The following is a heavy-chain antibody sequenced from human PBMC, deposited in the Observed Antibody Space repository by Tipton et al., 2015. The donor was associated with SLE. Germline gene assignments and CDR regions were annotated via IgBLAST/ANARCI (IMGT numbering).Heavy chain of an antibody. CDR2: IYHSGTT. J-gene: IGHJ3*02. CDR3: AKEQGKRTKFSSILDAFDI. V-gene: IGHV4-4*02. Sequence: TLSLTCDVSGDSIRGSYWWSWVRQPPGKGLEWIGEIYHSGTTKYNPSLKSRVSMSVDKSKNQFSLKLSSVTAADTAVYYCAKEQGKRTKFSSILDAFDIWGQGTMVAVS. D-gene: IGHD6-6*01. CDR1: GDSIRGSYW.